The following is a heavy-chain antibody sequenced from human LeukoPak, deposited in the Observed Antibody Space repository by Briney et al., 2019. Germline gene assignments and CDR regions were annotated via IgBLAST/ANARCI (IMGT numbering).Heavy chain of an antibody. Sequence: GGSLRLSCAASGFTFSSFSMNWLLQAPGKGLEWVSYIDWSSSSINYADSVKGRFTISRDNAKNSLYLEMSSLRVEDTAVYYCARDKDYGFDYWGQGILVTVSS. D-gene: IGHD4-17*01. CDR2: IDWSSSSI. V-gene: IGHV3-48*01. J-gene: IGHJ4*02. CDR1: GFTFSSFS. CDR3: ARDKDYGFDY.